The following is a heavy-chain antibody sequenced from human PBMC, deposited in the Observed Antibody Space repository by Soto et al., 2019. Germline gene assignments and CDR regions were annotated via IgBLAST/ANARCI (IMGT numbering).Heavy chain of an antibody. Sequence: GGSLRLSCAASGFIFENFGMSWVRQAPGKGLEWISSISGSGFKKYYADSVKGRFTISRDNSKSTVYLELNNLSAEDTAVYHCAKNQGVELVPLATVDWFDPWGQGSVLTVSS. D-gene: IGHD1-26*01. CDR1: GFIFENFG. J-gene: IGHJ5*02. CDR2: ISGSGFKK. V-gene: IGHV3-23*01. CDR3: AKNQGVELVPLATVDWFDP.